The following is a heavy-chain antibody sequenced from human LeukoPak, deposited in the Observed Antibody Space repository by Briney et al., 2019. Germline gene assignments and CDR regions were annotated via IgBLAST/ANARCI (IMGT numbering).Heavy chain of an antibody. V-gene: IGHV1-2*02. D-gene: IGHD6-13*01. CDR3: ARPDSVSAGDYHYWYMDL. J-gene: IGHJ6*03. CDR2: IKPNSGDT. CDR1: GFTLTDY. Sequence: ASVKVSCKASGFTLTDYIHWVRQDPRQGLQRRGLIKPNSGDTDYSQKIQGRVTMTRDTPISTVYMELHSLRSDDTAEYYCARPDSVSAGDYHYWYMDLWRRGPAVSVS.